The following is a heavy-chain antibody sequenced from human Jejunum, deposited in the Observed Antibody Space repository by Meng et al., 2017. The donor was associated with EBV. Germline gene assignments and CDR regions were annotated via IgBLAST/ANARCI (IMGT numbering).Heavy chain of an antibody. D-gene: IGHD3-22*01. CDR2: INHSGIT. CDR3: AREARSSGYHPGIGP. CDR1: GGFFSGYY. Sequence: QVQLQQWGAGLLKPSXXLSLTXAVYGGFFSGYYWNWIRQTPGKGLEWIGEINHSGITNYNPSLKSRVTISVDTSKNQFSLTLSSVTAADTAVYYCAREARSSGYHPGIGPWGQGTLGTVSS. V-gene: IGHV4-34*01. J-gene: IGHJ4*02.